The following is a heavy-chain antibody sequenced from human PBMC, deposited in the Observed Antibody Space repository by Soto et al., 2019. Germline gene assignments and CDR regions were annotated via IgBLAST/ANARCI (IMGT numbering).Heavy chain of an antibody. Sequence: GGSLRLSCAASGFTFSSYGMHWVRQAPGKGLEWVAVIWYDGSNKYYADSVKGRFTISRDNSKNTLYLQMNSLRAEDTAVYYCAREGADIVLMVYAFDYWGQGTLVTVSS. CDR3: AREGADIVLMVYAFDY. J-gene: IGHJ4*02. D-gene: IGHD2-8*01. CDR2: IWYDGSNK. V-gene: IGHV3-33*01. CDR1: GFTFSSYG.